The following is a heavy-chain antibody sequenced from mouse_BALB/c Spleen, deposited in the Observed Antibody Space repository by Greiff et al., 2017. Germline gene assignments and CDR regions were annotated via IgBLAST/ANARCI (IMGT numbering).Heavy chain of an antibody. Sequence: EVKLLESGGDLVKPGGSLKLSCAASGFTFSSYGMPWVRQTPDKRLEWVATISSGGSYTYYPDSVKGRFTISRDNAKNTLYLQMSSLKSEDTAMYYCARHGNYAMDYWGQGTSVTVSS. CDR2: ISSGGSYT. CDR1: GFTFSSYG. J-gene: IGHJ4*01. D-gene: IGHD6-1*01. V-gene: IGHV5-6*01. CDR3: ARHGNYAMDY.